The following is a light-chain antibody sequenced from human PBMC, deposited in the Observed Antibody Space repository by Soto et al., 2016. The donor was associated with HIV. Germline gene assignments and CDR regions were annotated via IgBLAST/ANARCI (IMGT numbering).Light chain of an antibody. CDR2: QDD. J-gene: IGLJ2*01. CDR1: KLGDKY. Sequence: SYELTQSPSVSVSPGQTASITCSGNKLGDKYACWYQQKPGQSPVLVIYQDDNRPSGIPDRFSGSSSGNTASLTITGAQAEDEADYYCNSRDSSGNHPFGGGTKLTVL. V-gene: IGLV3-1*01. CDR3: NSRDSSGNHP.